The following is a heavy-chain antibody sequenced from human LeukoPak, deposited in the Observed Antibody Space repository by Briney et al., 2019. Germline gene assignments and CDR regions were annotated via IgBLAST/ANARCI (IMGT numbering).Heavy chain of an antibody. V-gene: IGHV2-5*02. Sequence: SVPTLVNPTQTLTLTCSFSGFSLNANEVGVGWIRQPPGRALEWLAVIYWDNIKRDNPSLRSRVTITKDTSKNQVVLTMTNMDPVDTATYFCAHAYTPSGTWGYFDKWGQGTLVTVSS. CDR1: GFSLNANEVG. D-gene: IGHD1-1*01. CDR3: AHAYTPSGTWGYFDK. J-gene: IGHJ4*02. CDR2: IYWDNIK.